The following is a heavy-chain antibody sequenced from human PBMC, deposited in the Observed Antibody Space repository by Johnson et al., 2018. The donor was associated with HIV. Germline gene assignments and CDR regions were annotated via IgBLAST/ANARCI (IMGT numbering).Heavy chain of an antibody. Sequence: VQLVESGGGVVQPGRSLRLSCAASGFTFSSYAMHWVRQAPGKGLEWVAVISYDGSNKYYADSVKGRFTISRDNSKNTLYLQMNSLRADDTAVYYCARDRGAGSSGAFDIWGQGTMVTVSS. CDR2: ISYDGSNK. J-gene: IGHJ3*02. V-gene: IGHV3-30*04. CDR1: GFTFSSYA. CDR3: ARDRGAGSSGAFDI. D-gene: IGHD6-6*01.